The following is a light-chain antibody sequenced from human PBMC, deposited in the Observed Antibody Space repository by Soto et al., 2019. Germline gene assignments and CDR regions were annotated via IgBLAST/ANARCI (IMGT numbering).Light chain of an antibody. J-gene: IGKJ1*01. CDR1: QSVGSTY. V-gene: IGKV3-20*01. CDR3: QPYGSSLWT. Sequence: EIVLTQSPGTLSLSPGERATLSCRASQSVGSTYLAWYQQKPGQAPRLLIYGASNRATGIPDRFSGSGSGTDFTLTISRLEPEDFAVYYCQPYGSSLWTFGQGTKVEIK. CDR2: GAS.